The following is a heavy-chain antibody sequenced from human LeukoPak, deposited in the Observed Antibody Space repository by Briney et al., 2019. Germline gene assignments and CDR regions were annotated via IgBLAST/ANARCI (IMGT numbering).Heavy chain of an antibody. V-gene: IGHV3-48*01. D-gene: IGHD3-3*02. CDR1: GFTFSSYS. Sequence: PGGSLRLSCAASGFTFSSYSMNWVRQAPGKGLEWVSYISSSSSTIYYANSVKGRFTISRDNAKNSLYLEMNSLRAEDTAVYYCARGEGLANFDYWGQGTLVTVSS. CDR3: ARGEGLANFDY. J-gene: IGHJ4*02. CDR2: ISSSSSTI.